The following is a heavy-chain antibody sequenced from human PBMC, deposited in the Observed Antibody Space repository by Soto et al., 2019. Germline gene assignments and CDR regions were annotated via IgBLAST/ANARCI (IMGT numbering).Heavy chain of an antibody. CDR2: IKSKTDGGTT. J-gene: IGHJ6*02. D-gene: IGHD4-17*01. CDR3: TTDNTVTIDDGMDV. Sequence: GGSLRLSCAASGFTFSNAWMSWVRQAPGKGLEWVGRIKSKTDGGTTDYAAPVKGRFTISRDDSKNTLYLQMNSLKTEDTAVYYCTTDNTVTIDDGMDVWGQGTTVTVSS. CDR1: GFTFSNAW. V-gene: IGHV3-15*01.